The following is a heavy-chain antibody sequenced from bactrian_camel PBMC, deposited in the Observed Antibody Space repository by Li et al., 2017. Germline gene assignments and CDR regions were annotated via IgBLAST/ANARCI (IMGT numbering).Heavy chain of an antibody. CDR2: ARTYSDTT. CDR1: GYASAIKC. V-gene: IGHV3S54*01. Sequence: VQLVESGGGSVQAGGSLRLTCTASGYASAIKCWGWFRQAPGKEREEVGIARTYSDTTSYGDPVKGRFTISRDNAKNTVYLQVNNVQSEDTALYYCAKGLYSTSDALGHTVRGQGTQVTVS. J-gene: IGHJ4*01. D-gene: IGHD4*01.